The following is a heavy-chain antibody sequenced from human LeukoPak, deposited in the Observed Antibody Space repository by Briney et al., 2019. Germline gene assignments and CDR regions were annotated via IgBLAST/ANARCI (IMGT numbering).Heavy chain of an antibody. CDR1: GFTFSSYW. Sequence: GGSLRLSCAASGFTFSSYWMSWVRQAPGKGLERVASIKQDGSEKYYVDSVKGRFTISRDNAKNSLYLQMDSLRAEDTAVYYCARGVGATETDAFDIWGQGTMVTVSS. J-gene: IGHJ3*02. CDR2: IKQDGSEK. D-gene: IGHD1-26*01. CDR3: ARGVGATETDAFDI. V-gene: IGHV3-7*01.